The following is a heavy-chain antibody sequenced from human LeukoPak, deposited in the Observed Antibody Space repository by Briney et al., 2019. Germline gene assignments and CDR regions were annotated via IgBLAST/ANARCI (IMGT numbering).Heavy chain of an antibody. D-gene: IGHD1-26*01. Sequence: PGGSLRLSCTASGLIFRNYAMTWVRQAPRKGLEWVSTISGDGTETFYADSVKGRFTISRDNSKNTLYLQMNSLRAEDTAVYYCARGWELPQYFQHWGQGTLVTVSS. CDR1: GLIFRNYA. CDR2: ISGDGTET. V-gene: IGHV3-23*01. J-gene: IGHJ1*01. CDR3: ARGWELPQYFQH.